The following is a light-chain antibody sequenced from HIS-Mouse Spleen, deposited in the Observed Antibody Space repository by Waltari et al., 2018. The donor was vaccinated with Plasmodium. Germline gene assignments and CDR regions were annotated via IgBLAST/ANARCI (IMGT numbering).Light chain of an antibody. J-gene: IGLJ3*02. CDR3: YSTDSSGNHRV. CDR1: ALPKKY. V-gene: IGLV3-10*01. CDR2: EDS. Sequence: SYELTQPPSVSVSPGQTARITCSGDALPKKYAYSSQQKSGQAPVQVIHEDSKRPSGIPGRFAGSSAWTMATLTISGAQVEDEADYYCYSTDSSGNHRVFGGGTKLTVL.